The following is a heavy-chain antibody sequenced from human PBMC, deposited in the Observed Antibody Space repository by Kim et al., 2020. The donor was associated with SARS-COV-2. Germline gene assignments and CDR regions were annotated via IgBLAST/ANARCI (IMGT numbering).Heavy chain of an antibody. V-gene: IGHV1-69*13. CDR1: GGTFSSYA. Sequence: SVKVSCKASGGTFSSYAISWVRQAPGQGLEWMGGIIPIFGTANYAQKFQGRVTITADESTSTAYMELSSLRSEDTAVYYCARGSYSSSRKYYYYYGMDVWGQGTTVTVSS. CDR2: IIPIFGTA. CDR3: ARGSYSSSRKYYYYYGMDV. D-gene: IGHD6-13*01. J-gene: IGHJ6*02.